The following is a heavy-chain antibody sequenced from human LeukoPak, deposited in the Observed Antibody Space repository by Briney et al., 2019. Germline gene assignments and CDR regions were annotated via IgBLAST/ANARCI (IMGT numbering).Heavy chain of an antibody. Sequence: SETLSLTCTVSGGSISSSSYYWGWIRQPPGTGLEWIGSIYYSGSTYYNPSLKSRVTISVDTSKNQSSLKLSSVTAADTAVYYCASWVCGGDCSYFDYWGQGTLVTVSS. J-gene: IGHJ4*02. D-gene: IGHD2-21*02. CDR1: GGSISSSSYY. CDR3: ASWVCGGDCSYFDY. CDR2: IYYSGST. V-gene: IGHV4-39*01.